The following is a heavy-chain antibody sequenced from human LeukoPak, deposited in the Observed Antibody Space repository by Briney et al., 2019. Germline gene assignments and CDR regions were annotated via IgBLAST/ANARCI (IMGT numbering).Heavy chain of an antibody. CDR1: GGSISSSYYY. Sequence: SETLSLTCTVSGGSISSSYYYWGWIRQPPGKGLEWIGSIYYSGSTYYNPSLKSRVTISVDTSKNQFSLKLSSVTAADTAVYYCARNTPEGYPYFLPNYNFDYWGQGTLVTVSS. CDR3: ARNTPEGYPYFLPNYNFDY. D-gene: IGHD5-24*01. CDR2: IYYSGST. J-gene: IGHJ4*02. V-gene: IGHV4-39*01.